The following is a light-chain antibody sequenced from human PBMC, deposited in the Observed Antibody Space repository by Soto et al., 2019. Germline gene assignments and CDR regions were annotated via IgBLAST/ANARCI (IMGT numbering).Light chain of an antibody. CDR2: GAS. CDR1: QSVSSSY. V-gene: IGKV3-20*01. J-gene: IGKJ3*01. CDR3: QQYGSSPPGVT. Sequence: EIVLTQSPGTLSLSPGERATLSCRASQSVSSSYLAWYQQKPGQAPRLLIYGASSRATGIPDRFSGSGSGTDFTLTISRPEPEDFAVYYCQQYGSSPPGVTFGPGTKADIK.